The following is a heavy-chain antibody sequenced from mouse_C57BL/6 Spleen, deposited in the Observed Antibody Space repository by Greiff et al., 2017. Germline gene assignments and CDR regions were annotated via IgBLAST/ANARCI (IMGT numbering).Heavy chain of an antibody. V-gene: IGHV1-52*01. J-gene: IGHJ2*01. CDR3: ASEGFYVDY. Sequence: VQLQQPGAELVRPGSSVKLSCKASGYTFTSYWMHWVKQRPIQGLEWIGNIDPSDSETHYNQKFKDKATLTVAKSSSTAYMQISSLTSEDSAVYYCASEGFYVDYWGQGTTLTVSS. CDR1: GYTFTSYW. D-gene: IGHD2-3*01. CDR2: IDPSDSET.